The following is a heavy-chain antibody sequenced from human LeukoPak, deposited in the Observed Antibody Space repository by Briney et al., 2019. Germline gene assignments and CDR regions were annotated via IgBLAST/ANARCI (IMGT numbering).Heavy chain of an antibody. CDR1: GGSFSGYY. V-gene: IGHV4-34*01. J-gene: IGHJ5*02. CDR3: VRAGDYGDYVGWFDP. CDR2: ISHSGST. Sequence: SETLSLTCAVYGGSFSGYYWSWIRQPPGKGLEWIGEISHSGSTNYNPSLKSRLTMSVDASKNQFSLKLNSVTAADTAVYYCVRAGDYGDYVGWFDPWGQGTLVTVSS. D-gene: IGHD4-17*01.